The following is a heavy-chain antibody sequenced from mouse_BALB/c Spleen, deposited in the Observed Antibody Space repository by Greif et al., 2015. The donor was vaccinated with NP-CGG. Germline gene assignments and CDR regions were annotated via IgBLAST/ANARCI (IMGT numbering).Heavy chain of an antibody. D-gene: IGHD2-4*01. J-gene: IGHJ2*01. V-gene: IGHV5-12-2*01. Sequence: DVMLVESGGGLVQPGGSLKLSCAASGFTFSSYTMSWVRQTPEKRLEWVAYISNGGGSTYYPDTVKGRFTISRDNAKNTLYLQMSSLKSEDTAMYYCARHGGDYDEGDWGQGTTLTVSS. CDR3: ARHGGDYDEGD. CDR2: ISNGGGST. CDR1: GFTFSSYT.